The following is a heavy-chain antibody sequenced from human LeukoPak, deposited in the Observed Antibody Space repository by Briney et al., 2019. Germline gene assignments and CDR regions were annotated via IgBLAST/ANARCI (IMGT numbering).Heavy chain of an antibody. CDR1: GGSFSGYY. CDR3: ARRIIITMVRGVITPRAYNWFDP. CDR2: INHSGST. J-gene: IGHJ5*02. D-gene: IGHD3-10*01. V-gene: IGHV4-34*01. Sequence: SETLSLTCAVYGGSFSGYYWSWIRQPPGKGLEWIGEINHSGSTNYNPSLKSRVTISVDTSKNQFSLKLSSVTAADTAVYYCARRIIITMVRGVITPRAYNWFDPWGQGTQVTVSS.